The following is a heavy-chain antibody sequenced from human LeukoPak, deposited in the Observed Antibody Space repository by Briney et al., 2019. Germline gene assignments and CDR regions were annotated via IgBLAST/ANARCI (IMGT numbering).Heavy chain of an antibody. CDR1: GGTFSSYA. CDR2: IIPIFGTA. Sequence: SVKVSCKASGGTFSSYAISWVRQAPGQGLEWMGGIIPIFGTANYAQKFRGRVTITADKSTTTAYMELSSLRSEDTAVYYCARSSIIAAAGPYYFDYWGQGTLVTVSS. V-gene: IGHV1-69*06. CDR3: ARSSIIAAAGPYYFDY. J-gene: IGHJ4*02. D-gene: IGHD6-13*01.